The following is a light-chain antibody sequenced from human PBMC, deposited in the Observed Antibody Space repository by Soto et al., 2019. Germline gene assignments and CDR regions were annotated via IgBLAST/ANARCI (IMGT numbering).Light chain of an antibody. CDR2: EVS. J-gene: IGLJ3*02. V-gene: IGLV2-8*01. Sequence: QSALTQPPSASGSPGQSVTISCTGTSGDVGAYNYVSWYQQYPGTAPRLIIYEVSKRPSGVPDRFSGSKSGNTASLTVSGLQPEDEAEYHCSSYSASNNRWVFGGGTKLTVL. CDR3: SSYSASNNRWV. CDR1: SGDVGAYNY.